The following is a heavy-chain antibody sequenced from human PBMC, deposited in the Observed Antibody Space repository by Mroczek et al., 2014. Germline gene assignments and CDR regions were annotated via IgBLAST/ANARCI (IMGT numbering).Heavy chain of an antibody. Sequence: QVQLQESGPGLVKPSETLSLACTVSGGTVTDWYWSWIRQPPGKGLEWIAYIYDSETANYNPSLQSRVTISVDSSKSHFSLKLSSVTAADTAVYFRARHRFSLRIIPATKGAPRRENYYYYGMDVWAPGTTVTRLL. CDR3: ARHRFSLRIIPATKGAPRRENYYYYGMDV. CDR1: GGTVTDWY. CDR2: IYDSETA. D-gene: IGHD5-12*01. V-gene: IGHV4-59*08. J-gene: IGHJ6*02.